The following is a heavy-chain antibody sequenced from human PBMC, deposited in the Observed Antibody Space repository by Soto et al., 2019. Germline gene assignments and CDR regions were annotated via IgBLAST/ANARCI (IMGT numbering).Heavy chain of an antibody. CDR2: INPSGGST. J-gene: IGHJ4*02. Sequence: ASVKVSCKASGYTFTSYYMHWVRQAPGQGLEWMGIINPSGGSTSYAQKFQGRVTMTRDTSTSTVYMELSSLRSEDTAVYYCARDDIVIVPAAPDGFHYCAQGTLLPVSA. CDR1: GYTFTSYY. D-gene: IGHD2-2*01. V-gene: IGHV1-46*01. CDR3: ARDDIVIVPAAPDGFHY.